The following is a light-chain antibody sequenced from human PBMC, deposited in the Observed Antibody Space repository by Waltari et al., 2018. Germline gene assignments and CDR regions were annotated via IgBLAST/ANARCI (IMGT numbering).Light chain of an antibody. Sequence: QSVLTQSASVSGSPGQSITISCTGSSPDVDDFNYLDWYQQHPDKAPKLILFDVTTRASGVSSRFSGSKSANTASLTISGLQAEDEAFYYCSSHTTRSLLGVFGGGTKLTVL. CDR3: SSHTTRSLLGV. J-gene: IGLJ3*02. V-gene: IGLV2-14*03. CDR2: DVT. CDR1: SPDVDDFNY.